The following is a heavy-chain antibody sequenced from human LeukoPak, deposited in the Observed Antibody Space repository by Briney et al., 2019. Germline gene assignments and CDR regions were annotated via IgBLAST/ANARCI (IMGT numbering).Heavy chain of an antibody. Sequence: PGGSLRLSCAASGFTFSDYYMSWIRQAPGKGLEWVSYISSSGSTTYYADSVKGRFTISRDNAKKSLSLLLNSPRAEDTAVYYCARPQPRGDYYGMDVWGQGTTVTVSS. J-gene: IGHJ6*02. CDR3: ARPQPRGDYYGMDV. CDR2: ISSSGSTT. CDR1: GFTFSDYY. D-gene: IGHD3-10*01. V-gene: IGHV3-11*01.